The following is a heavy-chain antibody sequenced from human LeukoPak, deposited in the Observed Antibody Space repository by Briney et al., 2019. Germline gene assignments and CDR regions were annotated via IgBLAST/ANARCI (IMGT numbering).Heavy chain of an antibody. D-gene: IGHD3-22*01. CDR1: GGSISSYY. CDR3: ASHGSGYYFGY. J-gene: IGHJ4*02. Sequence: SETLSLTCTVSGGSISSYYWSWIRQPPGKGLEWIGYIFYSGSTYYNSSLKSRVTISVDTSKNQFSLRLTSVTAADTAVYYCASHGSGYYFGYWGQGTLVTVSS. CDR2: IFYSGST. V-gene: IGHV4-59*01.